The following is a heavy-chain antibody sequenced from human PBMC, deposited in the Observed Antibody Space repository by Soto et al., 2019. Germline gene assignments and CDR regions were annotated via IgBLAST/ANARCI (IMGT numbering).Heavy chain of an antibody. CDR2: ISYSGETK. Sequence: GSLRLSFVPSGFTFTNYSMNWVRQAPGKGLEWVSYISYSGETKYYADSLKGRYAISRDDAKNSVYLQMNSLRDEDTAFYYCVRGVVVVVGSTAENFDHWGQGTLVTVSS. CDR3: VRGVVVVVGSTAENFDH. V-gene: IGHV3-48*02. D-gene: IGHD2-15*01. CDR1: GFTFTNYS. J-gene: IGHJ4*02.